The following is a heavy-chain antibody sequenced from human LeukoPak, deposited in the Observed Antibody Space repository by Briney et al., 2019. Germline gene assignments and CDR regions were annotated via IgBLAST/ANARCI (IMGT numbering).Heavy chain of an antibody. CDR2: IYYSGST. CDR3: ARGRSTSCYPDY. D-gene: IGHD2-2*01. J-gene: IGHJ4*02. Sequence: PSETLSLTCTDSGGSISSGGYYWSWIRQHPGKGLEWIGYIYYSGSTYYNPSLKSRVTISVDTSKNQFSLKLSSVTAADTAVCYCARGRSTSCYPDYWGQGTLVTVSS. V-gene: IGHV4-31*03. CDR1: GGSISSGGYY.